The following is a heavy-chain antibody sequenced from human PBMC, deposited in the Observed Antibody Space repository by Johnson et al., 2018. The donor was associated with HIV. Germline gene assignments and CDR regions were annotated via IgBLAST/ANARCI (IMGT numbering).Heavy chain of an antibody. CDR1: GFTFSGSA. Sequence: VQLVESGGGLVQPGGSLKLSCAASGFTFSGSAMHWVRQASGKGLEWVGRIRSKADSYATAYAASMKGRFTISRDDSKNTAYLQMNSLETEDTAVYYCLSQWLVRNAFDIWGQGTMVTVSS. J-gene: IGHJ3*02. D-gene: IGHD6-19*01. CDR2: IRSKADSYAT. V-gene: IGHV3-73*02. CDR3: LSQWLVRNAFDI.